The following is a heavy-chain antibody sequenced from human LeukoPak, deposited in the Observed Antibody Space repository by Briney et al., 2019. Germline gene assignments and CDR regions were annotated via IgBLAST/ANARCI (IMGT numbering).Heavy chain of an antibody. CDR3: ARDGSPSTWIQLWPLDY. J-gene: IGHJ4*02. Sequence: ASVKVSCTASGYTFTSYGISWVRQAPGQGLEWMGWISAYNGNTNYAQKLQGRVTMTTDTSTSTAYMELRSLRSDDTAVYYCARDGSPSTWIQLWPLDYWGQGTLVTVSS. CDR2: ISAYNGNT. V-gene: IGHV1-18*01. CDR1: GYTFTSYG. D-gene: IGHD5-18*01.